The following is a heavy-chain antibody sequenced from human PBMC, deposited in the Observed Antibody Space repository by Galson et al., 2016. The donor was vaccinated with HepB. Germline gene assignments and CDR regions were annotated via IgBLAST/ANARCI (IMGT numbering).Heavy chain of an antibody. Sequence: SVKVSCKASGYTFTSYAMHWVRQAPGQRLEWMGWITAGNGNRRYSQKFQGRVTITRDTSASTAYMGLSSLRSEDTAVYYCAREEGITLGHFDDWGQGTLVTVSS. D-gene: IGHD3-10*01. CDR1: GYTFTSYA. V-gene: IGHV1-3*01. CDR3: AREEGITLGHFDD. CDR2: ITAGNGNR. J-gene: IGHJ4*02.